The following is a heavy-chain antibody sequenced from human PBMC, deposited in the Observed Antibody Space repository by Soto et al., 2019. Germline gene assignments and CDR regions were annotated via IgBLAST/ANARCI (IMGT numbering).Heavy chain of an antibody. D-gene: IGHD6-13*01. CDR2: ISYDGSNK. J-gene: IGHJ4*02. Sequence: SPKISCSAPWFTFSSFCMPLVRPAPGKGLEWVAVISYDGSNKYYADSVKGRFTISRDNSKNTLYLQMNSLRAEDTAVYYCAKATGYSSSWYVGYADYWGQGTLVTVSS. CDR1: WFTFSSFC. V-gene: IGHV3-30*18. CDR3: AKATGYSSSWYVGYADY.